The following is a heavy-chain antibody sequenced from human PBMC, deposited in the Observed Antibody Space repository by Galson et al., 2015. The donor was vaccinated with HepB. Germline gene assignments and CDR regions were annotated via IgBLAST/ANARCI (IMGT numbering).Heavy chain of an antibody. CDR3: AKDMGSGWPSGAFDN. Sequence: SLRLSCAASGFGFDDYAMHWVRQAPGKGLEWVSGISWSSGSIGYVDSVKGRLTISRDNAKNSLYLQMNSLRPEDTALYYCAKDMGSGWPSGAFDNWGQGTMVTVSS. CDR2: ISWSSGSI. V-gene: IGHV3-9*01. J-gene: IGHJ3*02. D-gene: IGHD6-19*01. CDR1: GFGFDDYA.